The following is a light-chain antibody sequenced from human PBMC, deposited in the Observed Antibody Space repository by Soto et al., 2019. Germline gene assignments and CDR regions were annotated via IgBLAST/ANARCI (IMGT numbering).Light chain of an antibody. CDR1: RSISSW. J-gene: IGKJ1*01. CDR3: QQYNSYSWT. V-gene: IGKV1-5*01. Sequence: DIQMTQSPSTLSASVGDRVTITCRASRSISSWLAWYQQKPGKAPKLLIYDASSLESGVPSRFSGSGSGTEFTLTSSSLQPDDFASYYCQQYNSYSWTFGQGTKV. CDR2: DAS.